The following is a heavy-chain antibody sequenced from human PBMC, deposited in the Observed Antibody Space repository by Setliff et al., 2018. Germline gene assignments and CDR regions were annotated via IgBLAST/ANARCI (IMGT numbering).Heavy chain of an antibody. D-gene: IGHD3-22*01. CDR2: LKPGDSGI. CDR1: GYTFTTYW. V-gene: IGHV5-51*01. Sequence: PGESLTISCQGSGYTFTTYWIGWVRQMPGKGLEWMGILKPGDSGIRYSPSFQGQVTLSADTSIATAYLHWTSLKASDTAMYYCVRHPYYDSSGYYSYFDYWGQGALVTVSS. J-gene: IGHJ4*02. CDR3: VRHPYYDSSGYYSYFDY.